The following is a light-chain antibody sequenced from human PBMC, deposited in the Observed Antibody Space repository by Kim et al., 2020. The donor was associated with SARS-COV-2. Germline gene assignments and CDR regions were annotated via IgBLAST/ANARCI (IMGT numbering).Light chain of an antibody. CDR2: GVS. V-gene: IGKV2-30*02. CDR3: MQTTHWTPT. J-gene: IGKJ1*01. CDR1: QSLVHRDGNTY. Sequence: PASISCRSSQSLVHRDGNTYLHWFQQRPGQSPRRLIYGVSNRDSGVPDTVGGSGSGTDFTLNISRVEANDVGVYYCMQTTHWTPTFGQGTKVEIK.